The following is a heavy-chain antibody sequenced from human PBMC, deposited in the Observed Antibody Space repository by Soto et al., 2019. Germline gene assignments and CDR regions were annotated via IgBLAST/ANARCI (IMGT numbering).Heavy chain of an antibody. CDR3: AKSIQGVVPAAMPTDY. V-gene: IGHV3-23*01. D-gene: IGHD2-2*01. CDR2: ISGSGGST. CDR1: GFTFSSYA. J-gene: IGHJ4*02. Sequence: EVQLLESGGGLVQPGGSLRLSCAASGFTFSSYAMSWVRQAPGKGLEWVSAISGSGGSTYYADSVKGRFTISRDNSQNTLYLQMNSLRAEDTAVYYCAKSIQGVVPAAMPTDYWGQGTLVTVSS.